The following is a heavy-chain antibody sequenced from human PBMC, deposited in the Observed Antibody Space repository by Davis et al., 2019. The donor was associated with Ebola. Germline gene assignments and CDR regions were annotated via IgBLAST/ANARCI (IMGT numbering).Heavy chain of an antibody. V-gene: IGHV1-46*01. D-gene: IGHD2-2*02. CDR1: GYTFTGYY. Sequence: ASVKVSCKASGYTFTGYYMHWVRQAPGQGLEWMGIINPSGGSTSYAQKFQGRVTMTRDTSTSTVYMELSSLRSEDTAVYYCARVYCSSTSCYKGWFDPWGQGTLVTVSS. J-gene: IGHJ5*02. CDR2: INPSGGST. CDR3: ARVYCSSTSCYKGWFDP.